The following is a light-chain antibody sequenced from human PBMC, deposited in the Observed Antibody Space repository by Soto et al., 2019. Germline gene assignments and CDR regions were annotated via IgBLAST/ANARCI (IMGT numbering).Light chain of an antibody. J-gene: IGKJ1*01. CDR3: QQYNTWPPT. CDR2: GAS. CDR1: QSVSRSY. V-gene: IGKV3D-15*01. Sequence: EILMTQSPCTLALSPGERATLSCRASQSVSRSYLAWYQQKPGQAPRLLMYGASSRATGIPERFSGSGSGTEFTLTISSLQSEDFAVYFCQQYNTWPPTFGQGTKVDIK.